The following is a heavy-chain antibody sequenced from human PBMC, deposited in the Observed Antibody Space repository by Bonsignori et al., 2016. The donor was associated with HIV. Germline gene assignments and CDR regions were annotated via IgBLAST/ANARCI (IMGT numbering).Heavy chain of an antibody. CDR3: AKDVWQHLAPDS. Sequence: EVQLVESGGGLVQPGGSVRLSCAASGFTFNIFVMNWVRQAPGRGLEWVSTIGGAGDIYYADSVRGRFTISRDNSRNTLYLQMNSLRGDDTAVYYCAKDVWQHLAPDSWGQGTLVTVS. V-gene: IGHV3-23*04. D-gene: IGHD2-21*01. CDR2: IGGAGDI. J-gene: IGHJ4*02. CDR1: GFTFNIFV.